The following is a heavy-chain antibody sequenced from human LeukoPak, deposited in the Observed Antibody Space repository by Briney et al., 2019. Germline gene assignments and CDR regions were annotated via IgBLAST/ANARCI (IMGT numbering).Heavy chain of an antibody. CDR1: GFAFNSYG. CDR3: ARVHRGYSYGRLDY. J-gene: IGHJ4*02. D-gene: IGHD5-18*01. CDR2: ISSSDNTI. Sequence: PGGSLRLSCAASGFAFNSYGMNWVRQAPGKGLEWVSYISSSDNTIHYADSVKGRFTISRDNAKNSLYLEMNSLRDEDTAVYYCARVHRGYSYGRLDYWGQGTLVTVSS. V-gene: IGHV3-48*02.